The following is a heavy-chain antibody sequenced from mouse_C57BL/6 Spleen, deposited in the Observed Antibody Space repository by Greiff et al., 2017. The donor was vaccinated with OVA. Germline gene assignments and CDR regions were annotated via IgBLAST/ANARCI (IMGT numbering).Heavy chain of an antibody. D-gene: IGHD2-12*01. J-gene: IGHJ2*01. CDR3: ARRDVTTGDY. CDR2: IDPSDSYT. Sequence: QVQLQQPGAELVKPGASVKLSCKASGYTFTSYWMQWVKQRPGQGLEWIGEIDPSDSYTNYNQKFKGKATLTGDKSSSTAYMQLSSLQSEDTAVYYCARRDVTTGDYWGQGTTVTVSS. V-gene: IGHV1-50*01. CDR1: GYTFTSYW.